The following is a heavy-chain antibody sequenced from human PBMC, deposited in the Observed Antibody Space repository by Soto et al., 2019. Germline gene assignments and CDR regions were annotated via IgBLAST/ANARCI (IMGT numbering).Heavy chain of an antibody. CDR3: ATIGRIYNPFGY. J-gene: IGHJ4*01. V-gene: IGHV5-51*01. Sequence: GESLKISCEGAGYTFSSYSIGWVSQMPGKGLEWMGIIYPDDSDTRYSPSFRGQVTISVDKSISRAYLQWSSLKASDSAMYFCATIGRIYNPFGYWGRVPPVTIPS. D-gene: IGHD1-20*01. CDR2: IYPDDSDT. CDR1: GYTFSSYS.